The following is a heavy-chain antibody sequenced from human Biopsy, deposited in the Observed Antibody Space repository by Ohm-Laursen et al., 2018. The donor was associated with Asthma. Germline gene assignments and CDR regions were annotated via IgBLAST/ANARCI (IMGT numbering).Heavy chain of an antibody. CDR3: ARGDSSGWSHYYFDY. CDR1: GFTFDDFA. D-gene: IGHD6-19*01. V-gene: IGHV3-23*03. CDR2: IYSGGTS. J-gene: IGHJ4*02. Sequence: SLRLSCSASGFTFDDFAMHWVRQAPGKGLEWVSVIYSGGTSHTADSVRGRFTIYRDFSKNTLHLQMHSLRVEDTAVYYCARGDSSGWSHYYFDYWGQGTLVTVSS.